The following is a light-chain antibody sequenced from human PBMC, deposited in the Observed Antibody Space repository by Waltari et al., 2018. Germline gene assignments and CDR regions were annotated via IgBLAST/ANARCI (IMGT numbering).Light chain of an antibody. CDR1: QSILTW. V-gene: IGKV1-5*03. J-gene: IGKJ4*01. Sequence: DIQMTQSPSTLSASVGDRVTITCRASQSILTWLAWYQQKPGKGPRLLMYKASSLQSGVPSRVSGSGSGTEFTLTISSLQPDDXXTXYXXXXXXXSPGPTFGGGTKVEIK. CDR3: XXXXXXSPGPT. CDR2: KAS.